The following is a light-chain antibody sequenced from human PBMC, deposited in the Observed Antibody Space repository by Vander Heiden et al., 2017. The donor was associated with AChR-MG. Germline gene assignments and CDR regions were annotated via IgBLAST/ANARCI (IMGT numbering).Light chain of an antibody. CDR1: SSDIGSYHF. CDR2: EVH. Sequence: QSALTQPPSASGSRGQSVTISCPGSSSDIGSYHFVSWYQQHPGKAPKLRSLEVHRRPSGVPDRFSGSKSGNTASLTVSGLQPEDEADYYCSSYGGSNNLLFGGGTKVTVL. V-gene: IGLV2-8*01. J-gene: IGLJ3*02. CDR3: SSYGGSNNLL.